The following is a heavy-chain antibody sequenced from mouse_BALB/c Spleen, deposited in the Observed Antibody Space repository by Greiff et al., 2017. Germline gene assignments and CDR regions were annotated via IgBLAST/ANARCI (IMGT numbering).Heavy chain of an antibody. CDR3: AYYYRYDEGFAY. V-gene: IGHV3-8*02. Sequence: EVQLVESGPSLVKPSQTLSLTCSVTGDSITSGYWNWIRKFPGNKLEYMGYISYSGSTYYNPSLKSRISITRDTSKNQYYLQLNSVTTEDTATYYCAYYYRYDEGFAYWGQGTLVTVSA. D-gene: IGHD2-14*01. J-gene: IGHJ3*01. CDR2: ISYSGST. CDR1: GDSITSGY.